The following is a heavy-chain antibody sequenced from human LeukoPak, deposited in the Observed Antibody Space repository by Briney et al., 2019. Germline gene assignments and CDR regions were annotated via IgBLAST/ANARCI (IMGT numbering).Heavy chain of an antibody. CDR3: ARGPPRGKYYYMDV. V-gene: IGHV3-13*01. J-gene: IGHJ6*03. D-gene: IGHD1-1*01. CDR1: GFTFSSFG. Sequence: GGSLRLSCAASGFTFSSFGMHWVRQPTGQGLEWVSTIGTASDTYYPGSVEGRFTLSRDNAKNSLYLQMNSLAAGDTAVYYCARGPPRGKYYYMDVWGKGTTVTVSS. CDR2: IGTASDT.